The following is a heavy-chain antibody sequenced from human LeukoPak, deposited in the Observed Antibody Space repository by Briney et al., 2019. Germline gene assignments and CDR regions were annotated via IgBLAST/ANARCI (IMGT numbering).Heavy chain of an antibody. CDR3: ARGYCSGGSCYPYGMGV. D-gene: IGHD2-15*01. CDR2: IYYSGST. CDR1: GGSISSGGYY. Sequence: SETLSLTCTVSGGSISSGGYYWSWIRQHPGKGLEWIGYIYYSGSTYYNPSLKSRVTISVDTSKNQFSLKLSSVTAADTAVYYCARGYCSGGSCYPYGMGVWGKGTTVTVSP. J-gene: IGHJ6*04. V-gene: IGHV4-31*03.